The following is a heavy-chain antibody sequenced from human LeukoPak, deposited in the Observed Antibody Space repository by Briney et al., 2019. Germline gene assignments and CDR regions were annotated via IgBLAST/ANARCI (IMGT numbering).Heavy chain of an antibody. CDR2: ISAYNGNT. CDR3: ARDDALVATGSFDY. CDR1: GYTFTSYG. Sequence: GASVGVSCKASGYTFTSYGINWVRQAPGQGLEWMGWISAYNGNTNYAQKLQGRVTMTTDTSTSTAYMELRSLRSDDTAVYYCARDDALVATGSFDYWGQGTLVTVYS. V-gene: IGHV1-18*01. D-gene: IGHD5-12*01. J-gene: IGHJ4*02.